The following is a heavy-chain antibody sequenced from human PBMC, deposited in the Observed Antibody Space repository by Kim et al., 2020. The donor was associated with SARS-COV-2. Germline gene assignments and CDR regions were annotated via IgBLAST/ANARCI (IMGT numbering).Heavy chain of an antibody. J-gene: IGHJ5*02. CDR1: GYTFTSYY. CDR2: INPSDGST. D-gene: IGHD6-19*01. CDR3: ARDKAVAGSEDWFDP. Sequence: ASVKVSCKASGYTFTSYYMHWVRQAPGQGLEWMGIINPSDGSTSYAQKFQGRVTMTRDTSTSTVYMELSSLRSEDTAVYYCARDKAVAGSEDWFDPWGQGTLVTVSS. V-gene: IGHV1-46*01.